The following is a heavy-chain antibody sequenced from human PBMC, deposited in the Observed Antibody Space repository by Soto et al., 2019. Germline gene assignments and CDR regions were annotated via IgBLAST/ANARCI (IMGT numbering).Heavy chain of an antibody. Sequence: GESLKISCKGSVYSFTSYWIGWVRQMPGKGLEWMGIIYPGDSDTRYSPSFQGQVTISADKSISTAYLQWSSLKASDTAMYYCARQKLWFGELLYRFYGMDVWGQGTTVTVSS. CDR1: VYSFTSYW. V-gene: IGHV5-51*01. CDR3: ARQKLWFGELLYRFYGMDV. D-gene: IGHD3-10*01. J-gene: IGHJ6*02. CDR2: IYPGDSDT.